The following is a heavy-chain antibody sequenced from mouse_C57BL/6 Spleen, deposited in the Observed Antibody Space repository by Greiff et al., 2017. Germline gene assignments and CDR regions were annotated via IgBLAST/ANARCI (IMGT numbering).Heavy chain of an antibody. CDR1: GYSITSDY. D-gene: IGHD1-1*01. J-gene: IGHJ1*03. V-gene: IGHV3-8*01. CDR3: ARWDYGSSYGYFDV. CDR2: ISYSGST. Sequence: EVKVVESGPGLAKPSQTLSLTCSVTGYSITSDYWNWIRKFPGNKLEYMGYISYSGSTYYNPSLKSRISITRDTSKNQYYLQLNSVTTADTATYYCARWDYGSSYGYFDVWGTGTTVTVSS.